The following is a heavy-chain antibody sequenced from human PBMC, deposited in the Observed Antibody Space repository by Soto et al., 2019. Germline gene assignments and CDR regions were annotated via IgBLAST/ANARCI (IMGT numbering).Heavy chain of an antibody. J-gene: IGHJ4*02. CDR3: AKDTGGILAGIGDY. Sequence: DVQLVESGGGLVQPGRSLRLSCAASGFTFDDYAMHWVRQAPGKGLEWVSGISWNSGSIGYADSVKGRFTISRDNAKNSLYLQMNSLRAEDTALYYCAKDTGGILAGIGDYWGQGTLVTVSS. V-gene: IGHV3-9*01. CDR1: GFTFDDYA. CDR2: ISWNSGSI. D-gene: IGHD3-9*01.